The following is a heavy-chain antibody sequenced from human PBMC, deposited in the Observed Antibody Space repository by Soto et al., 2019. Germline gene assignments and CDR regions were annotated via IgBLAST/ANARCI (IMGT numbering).Heavy chain of an antibody. D-gene: IGHD2-15*01. J-gene: IGHJ4*02. CDR2: ISSNGGST. CDR3: ARVATPLYCSGGSCYLGY. CDR1: GFTFSSYA. Sequence: GGSLRLSCAASGFTFSSYAMHWVRQAPGKGLEYVSAISSNGGSTYYANSVKGRFTISRDNSKNTLYLQMGSLRAEDMAVYYCARVATPLYCSGGSCYLGYWGQGTLVTVSS. V-gene: IGHV3-64*01.